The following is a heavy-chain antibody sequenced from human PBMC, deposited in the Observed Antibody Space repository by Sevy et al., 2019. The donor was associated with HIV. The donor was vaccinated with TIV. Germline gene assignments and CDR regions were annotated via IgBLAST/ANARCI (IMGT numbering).Heavy chain of an antibody. Sequence: GGSLRRSCAASGFTFSGYAMNWVRQAPGKGLEWVSSINPSGSSTSYADSVKGRFTISGDNSKNMLYLQMNSLRAEDTAVYYCGEHCTAVGCYYDYWGQGTLVTVSS. CDR3: GEHCTAVGCYYDY. V-gene: IGHV3-23*01. J-gene: IGHJ4*02. CDR1: GFTFSGYA. CDR2: INPSGSST. D-gene: IGHD2-8*02.